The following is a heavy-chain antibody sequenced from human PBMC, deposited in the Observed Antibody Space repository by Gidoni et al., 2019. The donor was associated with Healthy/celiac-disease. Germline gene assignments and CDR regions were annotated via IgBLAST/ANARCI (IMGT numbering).Heavy chain of an antibody. J-gene: IGHJ6*02. CDR3: AKEVATTWDYYYYYGMDV. CDR1: GFTFDDYA. CDR2: ISGDGGST. V-gene: IGHV3-43*02. D-gene: IGHD4-17*01. Sequence: EVQLVESGGGVVQPGGSLRLSCAASGFTFDDYAMHWVRQAPGKGLEWVSLISGDGGSTYYADSVKGRFTISRDNSKNSLYLQMNSLRTEDTALYYCAKEVATTWDYYYYYGMDVWGQGTTVTVSS.